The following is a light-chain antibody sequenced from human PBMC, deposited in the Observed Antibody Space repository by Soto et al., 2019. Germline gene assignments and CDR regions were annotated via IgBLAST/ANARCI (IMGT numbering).Light chain of an antibody. CDR3: RQYGSSPSST. CDR1: QSLSSY. CDR2: GAS. Sequence: EIVLTQSPGTLSLSPGERATLSCRASQSLSSYLAWYQQKPGQAPRLLIYGASSRAPGIPNRFSGSGSGTDFTLTISRLEPEDFAVYYCRQYGSSPSSTFGQGTKLEIK. J-gene: IGKJ2*01. V-gene: IGKV3-20*01.